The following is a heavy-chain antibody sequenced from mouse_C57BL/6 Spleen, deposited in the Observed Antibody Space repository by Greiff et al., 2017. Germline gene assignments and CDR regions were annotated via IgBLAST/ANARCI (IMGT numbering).Heavy chain of an antibody. Sequence: VQLQQSGAELVRPGASVKLSCTASGFNIKDYYMHWVKQRPEQGLEWIGRIDPEDGDTEYAPKFQGKATMTAATSSNTAYLQLSSLTSEDTAVYYCTKGTTETRYFDVWGTGTTVTVSS. D-gene: IGHD1-1*01. CDR1: GFNIKDYY. CDR3: TKGTTETRYFDV. CDR2: IDPEDGDT. V-gene: IGHV14-1*01. J-gene: IGHJ1*03.